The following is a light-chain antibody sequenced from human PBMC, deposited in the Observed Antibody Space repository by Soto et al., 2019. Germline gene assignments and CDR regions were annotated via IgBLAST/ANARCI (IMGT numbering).Light chain of an antibody. CDR2: QTS. CDR1: QYINTR. V-gene: IGKV3-11*01. Sequence: EIVMTQSPATLSSFPGDRVTLSCRASQYINTRLAWYQHRPGQAPRLLIYQTSIRAAGVPARFSGSGSGTDFALTISSLEPEDFAVYYCQQRSNWPSLTFGGGTKVDIK. J-gene: IGKJ4*01. CDR3: QQRSNWPSLT.